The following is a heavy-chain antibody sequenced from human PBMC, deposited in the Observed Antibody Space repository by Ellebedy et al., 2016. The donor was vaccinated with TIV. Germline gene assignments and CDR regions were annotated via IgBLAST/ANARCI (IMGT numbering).Heavy chain of an antibody. CDR2: IYYSGST. Sequence: MPSETLSLTCTVSGGSISSSSYYWGWIRQPPGKGLEWIGSIYYSGSTYYNPSLKSRVTMSVDTSKNQFSLKLSSVTAADTAVYYCARDGTSVAFDIWGQGTMVTVSS. V-gene: IGHV4-39*07. J-gene: IGHJ3*02. CDR1: GGSISSSSYY. CDR3: ARDGTSVAFDI.